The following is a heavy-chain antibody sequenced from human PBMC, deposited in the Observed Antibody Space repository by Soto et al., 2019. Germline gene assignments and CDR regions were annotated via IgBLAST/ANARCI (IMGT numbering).Heavy chain of an antibody. Sequence: EVQLVESGGGLVKPGGSLRLSCAASGFTFSNAWMSWVRQAPGKGLEWVGRIKSKTDGGTTDYAAPVKGRFTISRDDSKNTLNLKMNAQKTGNTAVYYCTTDQYYVFGGGYYETWFDPWARETWSPSPQ. D-gene: IGHD3-3*01. J-gene: IGHJ5*02. CDR1: GFTFSNAW. V-gene: IGHV3-15*01. CDR2: IKSKTDGGTT. CDR3: TTDQYYVFGGGYYETWFDP.